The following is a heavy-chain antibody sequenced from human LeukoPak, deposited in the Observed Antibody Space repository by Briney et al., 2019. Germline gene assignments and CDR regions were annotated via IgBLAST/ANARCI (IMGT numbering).Heavy chain of an antibody. J-gene: IGHJ6*03. CDR3: ARGGGGSGSYYHYYYYYYMDV. CDR2: IYSGGST. CDR1: GFTVSSNY. Sequence: GALRLSCAASGFTVSSNYMSWVRQAPGKGLEWVSVIYSGGSTYYADSVKGRFTISRDNSKNTLYLQMNSLRAEDTAVYYCARGGGGSGSYYHYYYYYYMDVWGKGTTVTVSS. D-gene: IGHD3-10*01. V-gene: IGHV3-66*02.